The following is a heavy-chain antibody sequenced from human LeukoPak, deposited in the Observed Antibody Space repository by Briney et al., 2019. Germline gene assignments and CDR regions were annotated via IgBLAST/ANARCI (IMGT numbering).Heavy chain of an antibody. CDR3: VIFLPLKGGYGEGDAFDI. Sequence: SETLSLTCTVSGGSISSSSYYWGWIRQPPGKGLEWNGEIYHSGSTNYNQSLKSRVTISVDKSKNQFCLNLSAVTAADTVVYYCVIFLPLKGGYGEGDAFDIWGQGTMVTVSS. J-gene: IGHJ3*02. CDR2: IYHSGST. D-gene: IGHD2/OR15-2a*01. CDR1: GGSISSSSYY. V-gene: IGHV4-39*07.